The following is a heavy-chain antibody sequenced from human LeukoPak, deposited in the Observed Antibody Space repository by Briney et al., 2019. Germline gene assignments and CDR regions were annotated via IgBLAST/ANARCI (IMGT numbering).Heavy chain of an antibody. CDR2: ISAYNGNT. Sequence: ASVKVSCKASGYTFTSYGISWVRQAPGQGLEWMGWISAYNGNTNYAQKLQGRVTMTTDTSTSTAYMELRSLRSDDTAVYYCARAGSSSWYRDYYYYYMDVWGKGTTVTISS. D-gene: IGHD6-13*01. CDR1: GYTFTSYG. CDR3: ARAGSSSWYRDYYYYYMDV. J-gene: IGHJ6*03. V-gene: IGHV1-18*01.